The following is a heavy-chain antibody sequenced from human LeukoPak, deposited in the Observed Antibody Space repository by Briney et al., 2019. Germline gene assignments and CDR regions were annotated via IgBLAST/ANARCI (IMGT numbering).Heavy chain of an antibody. Sequence: PSETLSLTCTVSGGSISSYYWSWIRQPPGKGLEWIGYIYYNGNTNYNPSLKSRVTISVDMSKNQFSLSLRSVTAADTAVYYCARDSGTTGEVKFDPWGQGTLVTVSS. CDR2: IYYNGNT. CDR1: GGSISSYY. D-gene: IGHD3-10*01. V-gene: IGHV4-59*12. J-gene: IGHJ5*02. CDR3: ARDSGTTGEVKFDP.